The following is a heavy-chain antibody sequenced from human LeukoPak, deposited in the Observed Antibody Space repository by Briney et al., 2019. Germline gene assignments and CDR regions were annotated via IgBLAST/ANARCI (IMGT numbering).Heavy chain of an antibody. Sequence: SETLSLTCTVSGGSISSSSYYWGWIRQPPGKGLEWIGSIYYSGSTYYNPSLKSRVTISVDTSKNHFSLKLSSVTAADTAVYYCARLVGDIVVVPAAIGPYYFDYWGQGTLVTVSS. CDR1: GGSISSSSYY. CDR3: ARLVGDIVVVPAAIGPYYFDY. CDR2: IYYSGST. D-gene: IGHD2-2*01. V-gene: IGHV4-39*01. J-gene: IGHJ4*02.